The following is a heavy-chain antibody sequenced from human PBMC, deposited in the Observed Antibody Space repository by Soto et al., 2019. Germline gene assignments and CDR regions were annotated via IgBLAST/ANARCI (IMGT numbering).Heavy chain of an antibody. CDR3: AKDHPDYSSSHRFDY. V-gene: IGHV3-23*01. CDR2: ISGSGGST. D-gene: IGHD6-6*01. Sequence: GGSLRLSCSASGFTFSSYAMSWVRQAPGKGLEWVSAISGSGGSTYYADSVKGRFTISRDNSKNTLYLQMNSLRAEDTAVYYCAKDHPDYSSSHRFDYWGQGTLVTVSS. J-gene: IGHJ4*02. CDR1: GFTFSSYA.